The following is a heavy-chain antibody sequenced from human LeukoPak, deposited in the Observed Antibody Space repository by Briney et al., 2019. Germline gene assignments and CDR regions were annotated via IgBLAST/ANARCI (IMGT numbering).Heavy chain of an antibody. Sequence: GGSLRLSCAASGFTFSSYAMSWVRQAPGKGLEWVSVIGGSGGSTYYADSVKGRFTISRDNSKNTLYLQMNSLRAEDTAVYYCAKLRTYSSGWYFDYWGQGTLVTVSS. CDR1: GFTFSSYA. CDR3: AKLRTYSSGWYFDY. D-gene: IGHD6-19*01. CDR2: IGGSGGST. J-gene: IGHJ4*02. V-gene: IGHV3-23*01.